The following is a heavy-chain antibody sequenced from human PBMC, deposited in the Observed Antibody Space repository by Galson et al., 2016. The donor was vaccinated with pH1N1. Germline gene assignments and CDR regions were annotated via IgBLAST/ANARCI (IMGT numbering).Heavy chain of an antibody. J-gene: IGHJ4*02. D-gene: IGHD1-26*01. V-gene: IGHV3-66*02. CDR3: ARESRWERCYYFDY. CDR1: GFTVSSNY. CDR2: IYSGGST. Sequence: SLRLSCAASGFTVSSNYMRWVRQAPGKGLEWVSVIYSGGSTYYADSVKGRFTISRDNSKNTLYLQMNSLRAEDTAVYYCARESRWERCYYFDYWGQGTLVTVSS.